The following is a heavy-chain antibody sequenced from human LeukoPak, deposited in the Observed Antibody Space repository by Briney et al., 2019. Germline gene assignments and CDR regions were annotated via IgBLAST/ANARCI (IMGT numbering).Heavy chain of an antibody. D-gene: IGHD3-3*01. CDR3: AKVSRFLEWLPAYGYFDY. Sequence: PGGSLRLSCAASGFTFSSYAMSWVRQAPGKGLEWVSAISGSGGSTYYADSVKGRFTIPRDNSKNTLYLQMNSLRAEDTAVYYCAKVSRFLEWLPAYGYFDYWGQGTLVTVSS. CDR1: GFTFSSYA. V-gene: IGHV3-23*01. CDR2: ISGSGGST. J-gene: IGHJ4*02.